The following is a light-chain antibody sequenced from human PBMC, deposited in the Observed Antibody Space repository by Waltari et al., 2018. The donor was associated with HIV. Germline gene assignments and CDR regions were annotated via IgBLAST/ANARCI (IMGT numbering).Light chain of an antibody. J-gene: IGLJ3*02. CDR2: DVD. CDR1: DSDFGLYNF. CDR3: ASFTGDNTVM. V-gene: IGLV2-14*03. Sequence: AVTQPASVSGLPGQSTPISCTGGDSDFGLYNFFSWYQQHSGKPPKLILYDVDSRASGVSDRFSGSMSGNTASLTISGLRAEDEAHYYCASFTGDNTVMFGGGTEVTVL.